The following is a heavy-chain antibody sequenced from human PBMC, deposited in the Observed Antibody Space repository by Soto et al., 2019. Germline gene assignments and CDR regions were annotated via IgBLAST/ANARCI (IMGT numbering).Heavy chain of an antibody. D-gene: IGHD6-13*01. CDR2: IWYDGSNK. J-gene: IGHJ3*02. CDR1: GFTFSSYG. Sequence: GGSLRLSCAASGFTFSSYGMHWVRQAPGKGLEWVAVIWYDGSNKYYADSVKGRFTISRDNSKNTLYLQMNSLRAEDTAVYYCARIVAAAGTYAFDIWGQGTMVTVSS. CDR3: ARIVAAAGTYAFDI. V-gene: IGHV3-33*01.